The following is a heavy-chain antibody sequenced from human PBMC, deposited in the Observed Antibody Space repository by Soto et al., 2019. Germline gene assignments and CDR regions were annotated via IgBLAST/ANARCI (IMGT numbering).Heavy chain of an antibody. CDR1: GFTFSSYD. D-gene: IGHD3-22*01. CDR3: ARGGYYYDSSGPYGDY. CDR2: IGTAGDT. V-gene: IGHV3-13*01. Sequence: GGSLRLSCAASGFTFSSYDMHWVRQATGKGLEWVSAIGTAGDTCYPGSVKGRFTISRENAKNSLYLQMNSLRAEDTAVYYCARGGYYYDSSGPYGDYWGQGTLVTVSS. J-gene: IGHJ4*02.